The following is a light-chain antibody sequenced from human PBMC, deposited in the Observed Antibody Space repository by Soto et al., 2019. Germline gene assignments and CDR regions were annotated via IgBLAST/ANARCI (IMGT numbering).Light chain of an antibody. CDR1: QGISSD. V-gene: IGKV1-8*01. CDR3: QQYYSYPRT. CDR2: AAS. Sequence: IRMTQSPSSFSASTGDRVTITCRASQGISSDLAWYQQKPGKDHKLLIYAASTLQSGVPPRCNGSGSGTDFTHTISSLNYEDVATYYGQQYYSYPRTIGQGTKLESK. J-gene: IGKJ2*02.